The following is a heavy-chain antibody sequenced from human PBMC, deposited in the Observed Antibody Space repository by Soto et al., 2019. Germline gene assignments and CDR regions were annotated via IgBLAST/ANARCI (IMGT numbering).Heavy chain of an antibody. CDR1: GYTFTSYY. Sequence: QVQLVQSGAEVKKPGASVKVSCKASGYTFTSYYMHWVRQAPGQGLEWMGIINPSGGSTSYAQKLQGRFTMTRDTSTSTVYMELRSLTSEDTAVYYCARPWSSSWYSFDYWGQGTLVTVSS. CDR3: ARPWSSSWYSFDY. CDR2: INPSGGST. V-gene: IGHV1-46*04. J-gene: IGHJ4*02. D-gene: IGHD6-13*01.